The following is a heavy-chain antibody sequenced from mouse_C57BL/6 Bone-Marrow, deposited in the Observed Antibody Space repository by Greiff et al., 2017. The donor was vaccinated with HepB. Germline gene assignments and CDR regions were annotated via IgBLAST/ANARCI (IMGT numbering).Heavy chain of an antibody. Sequence: QVQLQQSGPELARPWASVKISCQAFYTFSRRVHFAIRDTNYWMQWVKQRPGQGLEWIGAIYPGNGDTSYNQKFKGKATLTADKSSSTAYMQLSSLTSKDAAVYYCAIVWLRRNYYAMDYWGQGTSVTVSS. CDR2: GQGLEWIG. J-gene: IGHJ4*01. CDR1: YTFSRRVH. D-gene: IGHD2-2*01. V-gene: IGHV1-87*01. CDR3: SKDAAVYYCAIVWLRRNYYAMDY.